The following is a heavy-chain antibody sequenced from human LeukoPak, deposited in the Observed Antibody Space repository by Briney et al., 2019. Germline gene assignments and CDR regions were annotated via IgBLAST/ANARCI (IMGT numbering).Heavy chain of an antibody. CDR3: VSAYGGLLDY. CDR1: GFTFSTYE. CDR2: ISGSGTTI. Sequence: GGSLRLSCAASGFTFSTYEMNWVRQVPGKGLEWASYISGSGTTIYYADSVKGRFAISRDNTKNSVYLQMNSLRAEDTAVYYCVSAYGGLLDYWGQGTLVTVSS. V-gene: IGHV3-48*03. J-gene: IGHJ4*02. D-gene: IGHD3-16*01.